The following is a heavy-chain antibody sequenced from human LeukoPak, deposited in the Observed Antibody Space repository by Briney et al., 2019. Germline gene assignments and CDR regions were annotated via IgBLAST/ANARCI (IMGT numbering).Heavy chain of an antibody. CDR3: AKDLSPHIVVVTALNWFDP. V-gene: IGHV3-30*02. Sequence: GGTLRLSCAASGVTFSSYGMHWVRHAPGKGLEWGTFIRYDGSNKYYADSVKGRFTISRDNSKNTLYLQMNSRRAEDTAVYYCAKDLSPHIVVVTALNWFDPWGQGTLVTVSS. J-gene: IGHJ5*02. D-gene: IGHD2-21*02. CDR2: IRYDGSNK. CDR1: GVTFSSYG.